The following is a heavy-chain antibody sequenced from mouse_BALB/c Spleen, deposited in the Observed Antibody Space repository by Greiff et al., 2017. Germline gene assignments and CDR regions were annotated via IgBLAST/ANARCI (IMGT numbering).Heavy chain of an antibody. Sequence: QVQLQQSGAELVRPGTSVKVSCKASGYAFTNYLIEWVKQRPGQGLEWIGVINPGSGGTNYNEKFKGKATLSADKSSSTAYMQLSSLTSDDSAVYFCARWGGSSYFDYWGQGTTLTVSA. CDR2: INPGSGGT. CDR1: GYAFTNYL. D-gene: IGHD1-1*01. V-gene: IGHV1-54*01. CDR3: ARWGGSSYFDY. J-gene: IGHJ2*01.